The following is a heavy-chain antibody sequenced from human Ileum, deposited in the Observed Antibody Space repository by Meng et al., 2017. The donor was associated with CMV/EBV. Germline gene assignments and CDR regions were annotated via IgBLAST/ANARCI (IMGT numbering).Heavy chain of an antibody. Sequence: ASVKVSCKASGYPFSSYDVNWVRQAPGQGLEWMGWVNPNSGKAAYSQKFLGRVTITRNSSINTAYMELTSLTADDTAVYYCARASHLRNWLDPWGLGTLVTVSS. CDR2: VNPNSGKA. J-gene: IGHJ5*02. CDR1: GYPFSSYD. CDR3: ARASHLRNWLDP. V-gene: IGHV1-8*03.